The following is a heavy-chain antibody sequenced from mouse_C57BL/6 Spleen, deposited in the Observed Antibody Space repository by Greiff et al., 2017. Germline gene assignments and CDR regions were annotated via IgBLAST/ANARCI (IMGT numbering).Heavy chain of an antibody. V-gene: IGHV8-8*01. CDR3: ARMGYDGYYSAMDY. J-gene: IGHJ4*01. Sequence: QVTLKVCGPGILQPSQTLSLTCSFSGFSLSTFGMGVGWIRQPSGKGLEWLAHIWWDDDKYYNPALKSRLTISKDTAKNQVFLKIANVDTADTATYYCARMGYDGYYSAMDYWGQGTSVTVSS. D-gene: IGHD2-3*01. CDR2: IWWDDDK. CDR1: GFSLSTFGMG.